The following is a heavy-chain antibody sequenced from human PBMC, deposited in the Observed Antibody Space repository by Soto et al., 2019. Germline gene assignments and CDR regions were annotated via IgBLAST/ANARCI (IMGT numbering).Heavy chain of an antibody. Sequence: SETLSLTCAVSGYSISSGYYWGWIRQPPGKGLEWIGSIYHSGSTYYNPSLKSRVTISRDTSRNQFSLELTSVTAADTAVYYCARGDGGTAFGYWGQGAQVTVSS. CDR1: GYSISSGYY. CDR3: ARGDGGTAFGY. D-gene: IGHD1-1*01. J-gene: IGHJ4*02. CDR2: IYHSGST. V-gene: IGHV4-38-2*01.